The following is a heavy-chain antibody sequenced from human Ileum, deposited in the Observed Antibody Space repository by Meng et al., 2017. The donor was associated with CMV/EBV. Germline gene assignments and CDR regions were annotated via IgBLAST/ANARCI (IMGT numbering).Heavy chain of an antibody. CDR1: GFTMSDAW. J-gene: IGHJ3*02. V-gene: IGHV3-15*01. D-gene: IGHD4/OR15-4a*01. CDR3: AKLPGSANSNDVFYI. Sequence: GGSLRLSCAASGFTMSDAWMSWVRQAPGKGLEWVGRIKSKSDGETIDYAAPVKGRFTISRDASQNTLYLQMNSLKTEDTARYYCAKLPGSANSNDVFYIWGQGTMVTVSS. CDR2: IKSKSDGETI.